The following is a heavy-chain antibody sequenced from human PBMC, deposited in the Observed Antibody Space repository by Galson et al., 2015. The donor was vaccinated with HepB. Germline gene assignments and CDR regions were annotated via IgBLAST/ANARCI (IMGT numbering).Heavy chain of an antibody. V-gene: IGHV3-30-3*01. Sequence: SLRLSCAASGFTFSSYAMHWVRQAPGKGLEWVAVISYDGSNKYYADSVKGRFTISRDNSKNTLYLQMNSLRAEDTAVYYCARGIAAGRGWFDPWGQGTLVTVS. CDR2: ISYDGSNK. D-gene: IGHD6-13*01. CDR1: GFTFSSYA. CDR3: ARGIAAGRGWFDP. J-gene: IGHJ5*02.